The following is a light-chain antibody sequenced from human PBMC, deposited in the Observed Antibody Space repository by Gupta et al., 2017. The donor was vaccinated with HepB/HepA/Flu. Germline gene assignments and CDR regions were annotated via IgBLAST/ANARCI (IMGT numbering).Light chain of an antibody. Sequence: DNVMTQTPLSSPVTRGQPATICCRCSQSLVHCNGNTYLNWLQQRPGQPPRLLISDVTKRFSGVPDRFSGSGAGKAFTLKISRVEAEDVGVYYCIQTTHFPRSFGQGTKLEIK. V-gene: IGKV2-24*01. CDR2: DVT. CDR1: QSLVHCNGNTY. CDR3: IQTTHFPRS. J-gene: IGKJ2*04.